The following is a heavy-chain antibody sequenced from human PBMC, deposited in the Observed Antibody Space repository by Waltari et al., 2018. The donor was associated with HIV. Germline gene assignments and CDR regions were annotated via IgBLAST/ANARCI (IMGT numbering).Heavy chain of an antibody. CDR3: TRDSSYYYGSGSYPHY. CDR2: INNGGTNT. CDR1: GFTFSSYA. Sequence: EVQVLESGGGLVQPGGSLRLSCAASGFTFSSYAMSWVRQAPGKGLEWVSTINNGGTNTYYADSVKGRFTISRDNSKSTVFLQMNSLRAEDTAVYHCTRDSSYYYGSGSYPHYWGQGTLVTVSS. V-gene: IGHV3-23*01. D-gene: IGHD3-10*01. J-gene: IGHJ4*02.